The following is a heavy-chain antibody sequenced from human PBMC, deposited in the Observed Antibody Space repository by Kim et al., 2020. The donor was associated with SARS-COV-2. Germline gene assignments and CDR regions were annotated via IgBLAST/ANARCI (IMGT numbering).Heavy chain of an antibody. D-gene: IGHD6-13*01. V-gene: IGHV3-23*01. Sequence: GGSLRLSCAASGFTFSSYAMSWVRQAPGKGLEWVSAISGSGGSTYYADSVKGRFTISRDNSKNTLYLQMNGLRAEDTAVYYCAKGDLPQGLSSSWPPDAFDIWGQGTMVTVSS. CDR1: GFTFSSYA. CDR2: ISGSGGST. CDR3: AKGDLPQGLSSSWPPDAFDI. J-gene: IGHJ3*02.